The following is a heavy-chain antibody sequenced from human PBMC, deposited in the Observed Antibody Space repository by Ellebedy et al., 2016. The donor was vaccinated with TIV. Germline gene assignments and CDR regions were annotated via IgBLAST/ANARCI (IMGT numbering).Heavy chain of an antibody. D-gene: IGHD2/OR15-2a*01. Sequence: GGSLRLXCRASGFTFTTYHMSWVRQAPGKGLEWIAYISNNGATIYFADSVQGRFTVSRDNARNSLSLQMSSLRGEDTALYYCARLGEYTSDPPDSWGQGTLVTVSS. CDR3: ARLGEYTSDPPDS. CDR2: ISNNGATI. V-gene: IGHV3-48*01. CDR1: GFTFTTYH. J-gene: IGHJ4*02.